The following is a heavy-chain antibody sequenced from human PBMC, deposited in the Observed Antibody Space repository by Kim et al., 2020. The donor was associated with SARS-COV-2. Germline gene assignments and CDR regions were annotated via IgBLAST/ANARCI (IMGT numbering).Heavy chain of an antibody. CDR1: GFTFSSYG. V-gene: IGHV3-33*01. J-gene: IGHJ3*02. CDR2: IWYDGSNK. Sequence: GGSLRLSCAASGFTFSSYGMHWVRQAPGKGLEWVAVIWYDGSNKYYADSVKGRFTISRDNSKNTLYLQMNSLRAEDTAVYYCARTNDPWAVVPVPGAFDIWGQGTMVTVSS. D-gene: IGHD2-2*01. CDR3: ARTNDPWAVVPVPGAFDI.